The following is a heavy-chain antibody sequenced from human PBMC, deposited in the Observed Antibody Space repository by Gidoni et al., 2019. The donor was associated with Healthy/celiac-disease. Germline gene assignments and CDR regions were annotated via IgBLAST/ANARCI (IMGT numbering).Heavy chain of an antibody. Sequence: QVQLVESGGGVVQPGRSLRLSCAASGFTFSTYGMHWVRQAPGKGLEWVAIIWYDGSDKYYSDSVKGRFTISRDNSRNTLYLQMNSLRAEDTAVYYCARDRVYYFDYWGQGTLVTVSS. D-gene: IGHD6-13*01. CDR2: IWYDGSDK. J-gene: IGHJ4*02. V-gene: IGHV3-33*01. CDR1: GFTFSTYG. CDR3: ARDRVYYFDY.